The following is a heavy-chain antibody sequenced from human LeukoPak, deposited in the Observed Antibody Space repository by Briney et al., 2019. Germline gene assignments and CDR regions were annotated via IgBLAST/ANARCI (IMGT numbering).Heavy chain of an antibody. V-gene: IGHV3-30*02. Sequence: GGSLRLSCAASGFTFSSYGMHWVRQAPGKGLEWVAFIRYDGSNKYYADSVKGRFTISRDNAKNTLYLQMNSLRAEDTAVFYCARGTPGYDFWSGSSGKYYYYMDVWGKGATVTVSS. CDR1: GFTFSSYG. CDR2: IRYDGSNK. J-gene: IGHJ6*03. D-gene: IGHD3-3*01. CDR3: ARGTPGYDFWSGSSGKYYYYMDV.